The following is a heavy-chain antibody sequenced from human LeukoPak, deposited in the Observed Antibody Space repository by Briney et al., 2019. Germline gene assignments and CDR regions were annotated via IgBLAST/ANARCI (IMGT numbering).Heavy chain of an antibody. CDR3: ARDRQCCPGGACYEVYYFDY. CDR2: IKSDGSGT. J-gene: IGHJ4*02. Sequence: PGGSLRLSCAASGFTFSSYWMHWVRQAPGKGLVWVSRIKSDGSGTTYADSVKGRFTISRDNAKNTLYLQMNSLRAEDTAVYYCARDRQCCPGGACYEVYYFDYWGQGALVTVSS. V-gene: IGHV3-74*01. CDR1: GFTFSSYW. D-gene: IGHD2-8*02.